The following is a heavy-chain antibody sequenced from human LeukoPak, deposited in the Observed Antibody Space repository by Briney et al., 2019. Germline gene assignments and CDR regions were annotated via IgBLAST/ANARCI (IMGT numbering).Heavy chain of an antibody. D-gene: IGHD4-17*01. CDR2: ISWDGGST. CDR1: GFTFDDYA. Sequence: GGSLRLSCAASGFTFDDYAMHWVRQAPGKGLEWVSLISWDGGSTYYADSVKGRFTISRDNSKNTLYLQMNSLRAEDTAVYYCAKDQYGDYVWEGDMDVWGKGTTVTISS. CDR3: AKDQYGDYVWEGDMDV. V-gene: IGHV3-43D*03. J-gene: IGHJ6*03.